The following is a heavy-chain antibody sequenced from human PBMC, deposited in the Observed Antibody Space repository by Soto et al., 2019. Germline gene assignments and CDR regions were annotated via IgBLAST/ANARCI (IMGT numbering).Heavy chain of an antibody. J-gene: IGHJ6*02. D-gene: IGHD5-12*01. CDR2: IIPIFGTA. V-gene: IGHV1-69*13. CDR1: GGTFSSYA. CDR3: ARGGAWGYSGYERPYYYGMDV. Sequence: SVKVSCKASGGTFSSYAISWVRQAPGQGLELMGGIIPIFGTANYAQKFQGRVTITADESTSTAYMELSSLRSEDTAVYYCARGGAWGYSGYERPYYYGMDVWGQGTTVTVSS.